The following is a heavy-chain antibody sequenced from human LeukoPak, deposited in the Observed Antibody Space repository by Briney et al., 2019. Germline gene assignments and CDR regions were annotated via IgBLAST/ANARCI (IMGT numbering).Heavy chain of an antibody. CDR1: GYTFTSYA. Sequence: GASVKVSCKASGYTFTSYAMNWLRQAPGQGLAWMGWINTNTGNPTYAQGFTGRFVFSLDTSVSTAYLQISSLKAEDTAVYYCARDESPGYSSGWYRYWGQGTLVTVSS. CDR3: ARDESPGYSSGWYRY. J-gene: IGHJ4*02. V-gene: IGHV7-4-1*02. CDR2: INTNTGNP. D-gene: IGHD6-19*01.